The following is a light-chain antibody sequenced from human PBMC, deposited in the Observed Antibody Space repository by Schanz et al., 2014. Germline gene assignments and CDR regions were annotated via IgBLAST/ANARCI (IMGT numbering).Light chain of an antibody. V-gene: IGKV3-15*01. CDR2: GAS. J-gene: IGKJ2*02. Sequence: EIVMTQSPATLSVSPGERATLSCRASQSVSSNLAWYQQKPGQAPRLLIYGASTRATGIPARFSGSGSGTEFTLTISSLQSEDFATYFCQQYNSYSPWTFGQGTKLEIK. CDR1: QSVSSN. CDR3: QQYNSYSPWT.